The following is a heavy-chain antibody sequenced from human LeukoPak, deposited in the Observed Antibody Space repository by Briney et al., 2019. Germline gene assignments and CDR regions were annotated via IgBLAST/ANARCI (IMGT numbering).Heavy chain of an antibody. Sequence: GGSLRLSCAASGFTFSSYWMHWVRQAPGKGLVWVSRINSDGSSTSYADSVKGRFIISRDNAKNTLYLQMNSLRAEDTAVYYCARDGGTQCFDYWGQGTLVTVSS. D-gene: IGHD3-16*01. V-gene: IGHV3-74*01. CDR3: ARDGGTQCFDY. CDR1: GFTFSSYW. CDR2: INSDGSST. J-gene: IGHJ4*02.